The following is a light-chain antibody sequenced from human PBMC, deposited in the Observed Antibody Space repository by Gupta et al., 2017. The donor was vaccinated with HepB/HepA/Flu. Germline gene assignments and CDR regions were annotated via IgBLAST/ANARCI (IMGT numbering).Light chain of an antibody. Sequence: SSELTQEPAVSVALGQTVRITCQGDSLSSYYASWYQQKPGQAPIFVIYGKNNRPSGIPDRFSGSSSGNTASLTITGAQAEDEADYYCNSRDSSGSLVVFGGGTKLTVL. V-gene: IGLV3-19*01. J-gene: IGLJ2*01. CDR2: GKN. CDR1: SLSSYY. CDR3: NSRDSSGSLVV.